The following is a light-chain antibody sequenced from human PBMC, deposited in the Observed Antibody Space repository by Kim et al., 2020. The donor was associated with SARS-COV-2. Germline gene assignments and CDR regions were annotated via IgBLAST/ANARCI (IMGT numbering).Light chain of an antibody. CDR2: DAS. V-gene: IGKV1-33*01. Sequence: DIQMTQSPSSLSASVGDRVTITCQASQDIRNYLNWYQQKPGKAPKLLIYDASNLETGVPSRFSGSGSGTDFTFTISSLQPEDIATYYCQQYDNLPYTFGQGTKLEI. CDR1: QDIRNY. CDR3: QQYDNLPYT. J-gene: IGKJ2*01.